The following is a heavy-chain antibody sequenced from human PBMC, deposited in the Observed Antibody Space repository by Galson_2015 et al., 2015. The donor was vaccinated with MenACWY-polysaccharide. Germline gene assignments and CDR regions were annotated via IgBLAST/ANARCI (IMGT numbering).Heavy chain of an antibody. Sequence: SLRLSCAASGFIFSNYWMHWVRQAPGGGLVWVSRIKSDASTTNNADSVKGRFTISRDNTKNTLYLEMNNLRAEDTAVYYCARGGGRFPENYYFDYGGQGTLVTVSS. J-gene: IGHJ4*02. D-gene: IGHD3-16*01. CDR2: IKSDASTT. CDR1: GFIFSNYW. V-gene: IGHV3-74*01. CDR3: ARGGGRFPENYYFDY.